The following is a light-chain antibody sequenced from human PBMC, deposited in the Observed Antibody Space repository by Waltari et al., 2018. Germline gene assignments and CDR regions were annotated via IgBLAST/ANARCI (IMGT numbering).Light chain of an antibody. V-gene: IGLV2-14*03. Sequence: QSALTQPASVSGSPGQSITISCTGPSSDIGGYNYVSWYQQHPGKAPKLMIYDVSKRPSGVSDRFSGSKSGNTASLTISGLQAEDEADYYCSSYAPSSTVFGGGTKLTVL. CDR1: SSDIGGYNY. CDR3: SSYAPSSTV. CDR2: DVS. J-gene: IGLJ2*01.